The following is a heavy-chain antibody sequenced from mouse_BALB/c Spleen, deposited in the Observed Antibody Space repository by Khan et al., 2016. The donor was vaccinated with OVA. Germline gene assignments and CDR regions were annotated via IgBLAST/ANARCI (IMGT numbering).Heavy chain of an antibody. D-gene: IGHD2-13*01. Sequence: EVELVESGGGLVKPGGSLTLSCAASGFTFSDYYMYWVRQTPEKRLEWVAAISDDGSYTYYPDSMKGRFTISRDDAENNLFLQMGSLRTEDTAMYYCVRGYYGDPFAYWGQGTLVTVSA. CDR3: VRGYYGDPFAY. V-gene: IGHV5-4*02. CDR2: ISDDGSYT. J-gene: IGHJ3*01. CDR1: GFTFSDYY.